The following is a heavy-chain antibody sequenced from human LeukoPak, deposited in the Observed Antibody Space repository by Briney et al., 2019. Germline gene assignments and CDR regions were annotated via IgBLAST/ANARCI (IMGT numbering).Heavy chain of an antibody. V-gene: IGHV3-21*01. CDR3: ARDDWGKDAFDI. Sequence: GGSLRLSCAASGFTFSSYSMNWVRQAPGKGLEWVSSISSSSSYIYYADSVKGRFTISRDNAKNSLYLQMNSLRAEDTAVYYCARDDWGKDAFDIWGQGTMVTASS. D-gene: IGHD7-27*01. J-gene: IGHJ3*02. CDR2: ISSSSSYI. CDR1: GFTFSSYS.